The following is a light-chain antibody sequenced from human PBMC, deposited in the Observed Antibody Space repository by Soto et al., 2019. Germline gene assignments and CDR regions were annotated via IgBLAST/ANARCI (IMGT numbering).Light chain of an antibody. CDR3: CSYAGNPYV. CDR1: SSDVGSYNS. Sequence: QSALTQPASVSGSPGQSIAISCTGTSSDVGSYNSVSWYQQHPGKAPKLMMYEGSKRPSGVSDRFSGSKSGNTASLTISGLQAEDEADYYCCSYAGNPYVFGTGTKLTVL. V-gene: IGLV2-23*01. J-gene: IGLJ1*01. CDR2: EGS.